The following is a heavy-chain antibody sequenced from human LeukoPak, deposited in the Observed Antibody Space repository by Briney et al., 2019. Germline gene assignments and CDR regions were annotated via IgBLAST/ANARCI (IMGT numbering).Heavy chain of an antibody. Sequence: GGSLRLSCAASGFTFSSYSMYWVRQAPGKGLEWVSSISSSSSYIYYADSVKGRFTISRDNAKNSLYLQMNSLRAEDTAVYYCARGLDYEGAFDIWGQGTMVTVSS. CDR1: GFTFSSYS. CDR3: ARGLDYEGAFDI. V-gene: IGHV3-21*01. J-gene: IGHJ3*02. D-gene: IGHD4-17*01. CDR2: ISSSSSYI.